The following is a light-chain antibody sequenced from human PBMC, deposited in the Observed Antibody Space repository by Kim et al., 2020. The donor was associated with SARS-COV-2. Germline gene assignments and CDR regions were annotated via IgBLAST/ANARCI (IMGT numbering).Light chain of an antibody. CDR2: WAS. J-gene: IGKJ2*01. Sequence: RAIINCKSSQSILNNSNNKNYLAWYQQKPGQPPNLLIYWASTRESGVPDRFSGSGSGTDFTLTISSLQAEDVAVYYCQQYYSTPYTFGQGTKLEI. CDR1: QSILNNSNNKNY. V-gene: IGKV4-1*01. CDR3: QQYYSTPYT.